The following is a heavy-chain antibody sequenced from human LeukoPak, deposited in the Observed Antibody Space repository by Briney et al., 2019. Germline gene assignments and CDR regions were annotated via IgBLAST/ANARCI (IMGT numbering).Heavy chain of an antibody. CDR2: IGSSSSPI. Sequence: PGGSLRLSCAASEFTFSSYGMNWVRQAPGKGLEWVSYIGSSSSPIYYADSVKGRFTISRDNAKNSLYLQMNSLRGEDTAVYYCARAMRSGYDYWGQGTLVTVSS. J-gene: IGHJ4*02. V-gene: IGHV3-48*01. CDR1: EFTFSSYG. CDR3: ARAMRSGYDY. D-gene: IGHD5-12*01.